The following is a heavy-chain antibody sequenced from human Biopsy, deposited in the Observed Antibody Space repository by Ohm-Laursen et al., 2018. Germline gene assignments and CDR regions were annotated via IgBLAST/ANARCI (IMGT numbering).Heavy chain of an antibody. J-gene: IGHJ3*02. D-gene: IGHD1-26*01. CDR3: ARVEAGTYDALDI. CDR2: ISHTGYT. CDR1: GGSFTGHY. V-gene: IGHV4-59*11. Sequence: SETLSLTCTVSGGSFTGHYWTWIRQPPGKGLEWIGHISHTGYTSYKSSLKSRVTISLDTSRKHFSLRLTSLAAADTAVYYCARVEAGTYDALDIWGQGTLVPVSA.